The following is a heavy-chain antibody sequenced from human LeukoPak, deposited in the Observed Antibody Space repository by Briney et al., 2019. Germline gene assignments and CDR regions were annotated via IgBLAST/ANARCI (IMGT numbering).Heavy chain of an antibody. CDR3: ATINGQQLAPGGDY. D-gene: IGHD6-13*01. J-gene: IGHJ4*02. Sequence: GESLKISCKGSGYSFTNYWIDWVRQVPGKGLEWMGIIYPGDSDTRYSPSFQGQVTISADKSISTAYPQWSSLKASDTAMYYCATINGQQLAPGGDYWGQGTLVTVSS. CDR2: IYPGDSDT. V-gene: IGHV5-51*01. CDR1: GYSFTNYW.